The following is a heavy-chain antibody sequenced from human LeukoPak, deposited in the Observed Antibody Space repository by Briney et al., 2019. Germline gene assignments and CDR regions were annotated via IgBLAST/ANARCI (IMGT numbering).Heavy chain of an antibody. CDR2: ISGSGGST. V-gene: IGHV3-23*01. CDR1: GFTFSSYA. CDR3: AKGGSGWKGLFDY. D-gene: IGHD6-19*01. J-gene: IGHJ4*02. Sequence: PGGSLRLSCAASGFTFSSYAMSWVRQAPGKGREWVSAISGSGGSTYYADSVKGRFTISRDNSKNTLYLQMNNLRAEDTAVYYCAKGGSGWKGLFDYWGQGTLVTVSS.